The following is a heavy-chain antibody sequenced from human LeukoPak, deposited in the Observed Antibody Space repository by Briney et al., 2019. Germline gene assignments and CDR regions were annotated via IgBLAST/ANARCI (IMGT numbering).Heavy chain of an antibody. CDR3: IRVSQLYYFDS. D-gene: IGHD1-1*01. CDR1: GFTFSSYA. CDR2: ISYDGSNK. J-gene: IGHJ4*02. Sequence: PGGSLRLSCAASGFTFSSYAMHWVRQAPGKGLEWVAVISYDGSNKYYADSVKGRFTISRDNSKNSLYLQMNSLKTEDTAVYYCIRVSQLYYFDSWGQGTLVTVSS. V-gene: IGHV3-30*04.